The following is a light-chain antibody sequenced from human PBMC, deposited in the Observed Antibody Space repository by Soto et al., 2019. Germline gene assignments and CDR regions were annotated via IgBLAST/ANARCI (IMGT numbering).Light chain of an antibody. Sequence: DIVRTQSPDSLAVSLGERATINCKSSQSVLYSSTNKNYLAWYQHKAGQPPKLLIYWASTRESGVPDRISGSGSGTDFTLTISSLQAEDVAVYYCQQYYSRPRTFGQGTKLEIK. CDR1: QSVLYSSTNKNY. J-gene: IGKJ2*01. V-gene: IGKV4-1*01. CDR3: QQYYSRPRT. CDR2: WAS.